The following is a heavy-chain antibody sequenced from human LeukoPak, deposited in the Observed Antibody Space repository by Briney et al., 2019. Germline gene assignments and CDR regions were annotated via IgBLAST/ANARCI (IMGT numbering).Heavy chain of an antibody. CDR3: ARDGEQLVPIDY. CDR1: GFTLSSYW. J-gene: IGHJ4*02. CDR2: TSSDGSST. D-gene: IGHD6-6*01. Sequence: AGSLRLSCAASGFTLSSYWTHWVRQAPGTGLVWVSRTSSDGSSTSYEDSVKGRFTISRDNAKNTLYLQMNSLRAEDTAVYYCARDGEQLVPIDYWGQGTLVTVSS. V-gene: IGHV3-74*01.